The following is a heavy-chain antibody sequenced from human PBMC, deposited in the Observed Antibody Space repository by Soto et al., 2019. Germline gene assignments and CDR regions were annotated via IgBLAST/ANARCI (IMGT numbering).Heavy chain of an antibody. CDR1: GDSVSSNSAA. CDR2: TYYRSKWYN. D-gene: IGHD5-12*01. J-gene: IGHJ4*02. CDR3: ARADYDSERNYYFDY. V-gene: IGHV6-1*01. Sequence: SQTLSLTCAISGDSVSSNSAAWNLIRQSPSRDLEWLGRTYYRSKWYNDYAVSVKSRITINPDTSKNQFSLQLNSVTPEDTAVYYCARADYDSERNYYFDYWGQGTLVTVYS.